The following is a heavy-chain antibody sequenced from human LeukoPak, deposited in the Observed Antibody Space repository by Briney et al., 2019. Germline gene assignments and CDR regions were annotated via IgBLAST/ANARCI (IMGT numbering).Heavy chain of an antibody. J-gene: IGHJ4*02. CDR2: IKSKTDGGTT. D-gene: IGHD3-10*01. CDR1: GFTFSSAW. CDR3: TTATMVRGVLIDY. V-gene: IGHV3-15*01. Sequence: GGSLRLSCAASGFTFSSAWMSWVRQAPGKGLEWVGRIKSKTDGGTTDYAAPVKGRFTISRDDSKNTLYLQMNSLKTEDTAVYYCTTATMVRGVLIDYWGQGTLVTVSS.